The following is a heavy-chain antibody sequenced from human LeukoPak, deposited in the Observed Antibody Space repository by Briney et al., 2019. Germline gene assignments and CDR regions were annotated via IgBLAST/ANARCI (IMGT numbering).Heavy chain of an antibody. CDR2: IYTSGST. D-gene: IGHD3-22*01. Sequence: SETLSLTCTVSGGSISSYYWSWIRQPPGKGLEWIGCIYTSGSTNYNPSLKSRATISVDTSKNQFSLKLSSVTAADTAVYYCARRLYYDSSGPLFDYWGQGTLVTVSS. CDR1: GGSISSYY. V-gene: IGHV4-4*09. CDR3: ARRLYYDSSGPLFDY. J-gene: IGHJ4*02.